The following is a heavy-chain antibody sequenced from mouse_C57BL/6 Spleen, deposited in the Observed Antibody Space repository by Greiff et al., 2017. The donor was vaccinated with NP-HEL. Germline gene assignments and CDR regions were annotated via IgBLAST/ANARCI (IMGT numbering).Heavy chain of an antibody. CDR2: IYPGAGDT. CDR3: ARDLPYWYFDV. Sequence: VQGVESGPELVKPGASVKLSCMASGYAFSSSWMNWVKQRPGKGLEWIGRIYPGAGDTNYNGKFKGKATLTADKSSSTAYMQLNSLTSEDAAVYCCARDLPYWYFDVWGTGTTVTVSS. CDR1: GYAFSSSW. J-gene: IGHJ1*03. V-gene: IGHV1-82*01. D-gene: IGHD2-1*01.